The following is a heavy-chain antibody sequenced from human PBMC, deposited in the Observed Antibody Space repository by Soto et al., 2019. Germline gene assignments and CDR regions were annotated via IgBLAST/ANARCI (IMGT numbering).Heavy chain of an antibody. V-gene: IGHV1-69*12. J-gene: IGHJ5*02. CDR1: GGTFSSYA. Sequence: QVQLVQSGAEVKKPGSSVKVSCKASGGTFSSYAITWVRQAPGQGLEWMGGIIPIFGTANYAQKFQARVTITAVESTRXXYRERTSRGSEDTAVYYCARARGPSSGDDPHWFDPWGQARLVTVSS. CDR3: ARARGPSSGDDPHWFDP. D-gene: IGHD3-22*01. CDR2: IIPIFGTA.